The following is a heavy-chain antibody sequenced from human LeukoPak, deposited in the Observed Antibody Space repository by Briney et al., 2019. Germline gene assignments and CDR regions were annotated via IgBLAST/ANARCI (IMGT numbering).Heavy chain of an antibody. D-gene: IGHD6-13*01. CDR2: MNPNSGNT. CDR3: ARGGFTYSSSWYGHY. J-gene: IGHJ4*02. CDR1: GYTFTSYD. V-gene: IGHV1-8*03. Sequence: GSVKVSCKASGYTFTSYDINWERQATGQGHEWMGWMNPNSGNTGYAQKFQGRVTITRNTSISTAYMELSSLRSEDTAVYYCARGGFTYSSSWYGHYWGQGTLVTVSS.